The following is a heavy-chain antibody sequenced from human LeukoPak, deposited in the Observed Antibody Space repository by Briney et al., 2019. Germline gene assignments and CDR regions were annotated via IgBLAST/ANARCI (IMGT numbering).Heavy chain of an antibody. CDR2: ISGSGGST. Sequence: PGGSLRLSCAASGFTFSSYAMSWVRQAPGKGLEWVSAISGSGGSTYYADSVKGRFTISRDNSKNTLYLQMNSLRAEDTAVYYCAKGLSGRRRPPNYYYMDVWGKGTTVTVSS. J-gene: IGHJ6*03. CDR1: GFTFSSYA. CDR3: AKGLSGRRRPPNYYYMDV. D-gene: IGHD1-26*01. V-gene: IGHV3-23*01.